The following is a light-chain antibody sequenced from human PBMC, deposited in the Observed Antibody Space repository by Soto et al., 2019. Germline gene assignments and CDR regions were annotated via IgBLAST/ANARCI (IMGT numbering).Light chain of an antibody. CDR3: QQRSNRPPGIT. J-gene: IGKJ5*01. V-gene: IGKV3-11*01. Sequence: EIVLTQSPGTLSLSPGESATLSCRASQRVYSNLAWYQQRPGQAPRLLIYDASTRATGIPARFSGSGSGTDFTLTISSLEPEDFAVYYCQQRSNRPPGITFGQGTRLEIK. CDR1: QRVYSN. CDR2: DAS.